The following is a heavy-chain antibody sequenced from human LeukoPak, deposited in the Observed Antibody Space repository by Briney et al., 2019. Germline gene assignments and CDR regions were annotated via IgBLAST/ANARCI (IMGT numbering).Heavy chain of an antibody. J-gene: IGHJ3*02. V-gene: IGHV3-21*01. CDR2: ISSRSSYI. CDR3: ARAPQVGATVDDAFDI. D-gene: IGHD1-26*01. Sequence: GGSLRLSCAASGFTFSSYSMNWVRQAPGKGLEWVSSISSRSSYIYYANSVKGRFTISRDNAKNSLYLQMNSLRAEDTAVYYCARAPQVGATVDDAFDIWGQGTMVTVSS. CDR1: GFTFSSYS.